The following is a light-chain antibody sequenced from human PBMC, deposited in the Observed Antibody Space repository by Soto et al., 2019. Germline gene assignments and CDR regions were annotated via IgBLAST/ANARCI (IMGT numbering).Light chain of an antibody. V-gene: IGKV1-33*01. CDR2: DAS. Sequence: DIQMTQSPSSLSASVGDRVTIACRASQNITNFLNWYQHNPGKAPRLLIYDASNLETGVPSRFSGSGSGTDFTVTISSLQPEDIATYYCQQYDSFPITFGQGTKVDIK. CDR1: QNITNF. CDR3: QQYDSFPIT. J-gene: IGKJ1*01.